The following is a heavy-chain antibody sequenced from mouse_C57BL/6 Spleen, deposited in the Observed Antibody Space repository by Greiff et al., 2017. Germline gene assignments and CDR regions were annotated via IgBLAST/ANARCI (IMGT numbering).Heavy chain of an antibody. CDR3: ARKGFYDYGFDY. Sequence: VQLQQPGAELVMPGASVKLSCKASGYTFTSYWMHWVKQRPGQGLEWIGEIDPSDSYTNYNQKFKGKSTLTVDKSSSTAYMQLSSLTSEDSAVYYCARKGFYDYGFDYWGQGTTLTVSS. CDR2: IDPSDSYT. CDR1: GYTFTSYW. J-gene: IGHJ2*01. V-gene: IGHV1-69*01. D-gene: IGHD2-4*01.